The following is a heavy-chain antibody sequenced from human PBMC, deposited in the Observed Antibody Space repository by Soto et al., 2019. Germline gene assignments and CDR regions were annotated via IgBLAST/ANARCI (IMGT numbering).Heavy chain of an antibody. Sequence: PGGSLRLSCAASGFTFSDYYMSWIRQAPGKXLEWVSYISSSGSTIYYADSVKGRFTISRDNAKNSLYLQMNGLRAEDTAVYYCARCGGGYEDSSGYSPNYYYYGMDVWGQGTTVTVS. CDR1: GFTFSDYY. CDR3: ARCGGGYEDSSGYSPNYYYYGMDV. J-gene: IGHJ6*02. CDR2: ISSSGSTI. D-gene: IGHD3-22*01. V-gene: IGHV3-11*01.